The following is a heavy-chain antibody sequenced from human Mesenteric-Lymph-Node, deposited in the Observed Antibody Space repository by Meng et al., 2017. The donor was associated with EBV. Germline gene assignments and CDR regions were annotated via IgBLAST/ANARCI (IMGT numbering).Heavy chain of an antibody. D-gene: IGHD4-17*01. CDR1: GGSVNSGGYA. CDR3: AGGDYVNQFNY. CDR2: VHHSGLT. Sequence: QLQLQESGSGLVKLSQTLSLPCTVSGGSVNSGGYAWSWIRQSPEKGLEWIGYVHHSGLTYYNPSLETRVIISLERSKNQFSLKLTSVTAADTAVYYCAGGDYVNQFNYWGQGTLVTGSS. J-gene: IGHJ4*02. V-gene: IGHV4-30-2*06.